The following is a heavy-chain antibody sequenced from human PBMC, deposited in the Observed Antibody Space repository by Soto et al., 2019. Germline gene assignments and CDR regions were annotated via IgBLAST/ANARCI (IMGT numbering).Heavy chain of an antibody. J-gene: IGHJ4*02. CDR1: GGSISVYY. CDR2: VYDNGRP. Sequence: SETLSLTCTISGGSISVYYWSWIRQSPRQGLEWIGYVYDNGRPYYSPSLKSRVTISADTSKNQISLKLTSATAADTAVYYCARGVGSSPPRYWGRGTLVTVS. CDR3: ARGVGSSPPRY. D-gene: IGHD3-9*01. V-gene: IGHV4-59*01.